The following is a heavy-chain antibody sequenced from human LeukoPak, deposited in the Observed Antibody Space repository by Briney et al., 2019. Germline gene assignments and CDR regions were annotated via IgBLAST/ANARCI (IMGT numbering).Heavy chain of an antibody. V-gene: IGHV4-38-2*01. J-gene: IGHJ4*02. Sequence: QPSETLSLTCAVSSLSISSGYYWVWIRQPPGKGLEWIGSIYHSGSTYYNPSLRSRVTISVDTSKNQFSLKLTSVTAADTAMYYCARRGPGDGYSRGLLYYWGQGTLVTVSS. CDR2: IYHSGST. CDR1: SLSISSGYY. D-gene: IGHD5-24*01. CDR3: ARRGPGDGYSRGLLYY.